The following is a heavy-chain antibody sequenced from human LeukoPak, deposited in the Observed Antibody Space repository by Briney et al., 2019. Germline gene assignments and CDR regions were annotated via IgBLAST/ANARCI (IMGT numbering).Heavy chain of an antibody. D-gene: IGHD3-16*02. V-gene: IGHV3-30*18. Sequence: GGSLRLSCAASGFTFSSYGMHWVRQAPGKGLEWVAVISYDGGNKYYADSVKGRFTISRDNSKNTLYLQMNSLRAEDTAVYYCAKDMSLTFGGVIVKMTGEDYWGQGTLATVSS. CDR3: AKDMSLTFGGVIVKMTGEDY. J-gene: IGHJ4*02. CDR1: GFTFSSYG. CDR2: ISYDGGNK.